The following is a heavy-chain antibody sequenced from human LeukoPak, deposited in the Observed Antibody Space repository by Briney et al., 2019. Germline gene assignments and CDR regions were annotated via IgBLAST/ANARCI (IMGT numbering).Heavy chain of an antibody. CDR3: ARGPRYGDYGRYFDL. V-gene: IGHV4-34*01. Sequence: KPSDTLSLTCAVYGGSFSGYYWRWLRQPPGKALEWVGEINHSGSTNYNPSLKSRVTISVDTSKNQFSLKLSSVTAADTAVYYCARGPRYGDYGRYFDLWGRGTLVTVSS. CDR2: INHSGST. D-gene: IGHD4-17*01. CDR1: GGSFSGYY. J-gene: IGHJ2*01.